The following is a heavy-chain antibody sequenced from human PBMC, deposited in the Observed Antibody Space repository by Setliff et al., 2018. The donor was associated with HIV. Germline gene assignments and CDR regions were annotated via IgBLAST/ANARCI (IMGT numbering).Heavy chain of an antibody. CDR3: ARGYCTSTSCFLFDS. J-gene: IGHJ4*02. CDR1: GGSISGKH. D-gene: IGHD2-2*01. CDR2: MYSSGTT. V-gene: IGHV4-4*07. Sequence: ASETLSLTCTVSGGSISGKHWSWIRQPAGKGLEWIGRMYSSGTTDYNPSLNGRVTMSIDTFENRFSLRLRSVTTADTAVYYCARGYCTSTSCFLFDSWGQGTLVTVSS.